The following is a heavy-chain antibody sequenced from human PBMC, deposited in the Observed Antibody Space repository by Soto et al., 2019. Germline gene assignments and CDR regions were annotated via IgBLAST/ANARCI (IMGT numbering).Heavy chain of an antibody. CDR3: AKDSYDSSGYKRRKYGMDV. CDR2: IGSSCDDT. D-gene: IGHD3-22*01. V-gene: IGHV3-23*01. J-gene: IGHJ6*02. CDR1: GFTFSSYA. Sequence: GGSRSLSCASSGFTFSSYAMRCVRQAPGKGLEWVSAIGSSCDDTYYADSGKGRFTTSRDNSKNTVYLQMNSLKAEDTAVYYCAKDSYDSSGYKRRKYGMDVWGRGTTVTVSS.